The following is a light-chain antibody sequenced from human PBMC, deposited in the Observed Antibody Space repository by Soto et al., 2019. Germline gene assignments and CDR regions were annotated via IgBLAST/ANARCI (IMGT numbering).Light chain of an antibody. CDR1: SSDVGGSHY. CDR3: SSYTSSFTVI. V-gene: IGLV2-14*01. Sequence: QSVLTQPASVSGSPGQSITISCTGTSSDVGGSHYVSWYQHHPGKAPKLTIYDVSNRPSGVSNRFSGSKSGNTASLTISGLQAEDEADYYCSSYTSSFTVIFGGGTKLTVL. CDR2: DVS. J-gene: IGLJ2*01.